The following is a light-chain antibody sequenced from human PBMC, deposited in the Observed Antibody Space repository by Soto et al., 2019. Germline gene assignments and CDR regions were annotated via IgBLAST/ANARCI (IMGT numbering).Light chain of an antibody. V-gene: IGKV1-5*01. CDR1: QTISSW. CDR2: DAS. Sequence: DIQMTQSPSTLSASVGDRVTITCRASQTISSWLAWYQQKPGKAPNLLIYDASTLECGVPSRFSGTGSGTEFTLTIDRLQPDDFATYYCQQYHTSSITFGQGTRLEIK. J-gene: IGKJ5*01. CDR3: QQYHTSSIT.